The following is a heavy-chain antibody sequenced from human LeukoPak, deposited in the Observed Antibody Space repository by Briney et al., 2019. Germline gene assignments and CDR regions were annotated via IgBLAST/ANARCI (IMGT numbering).Heavy chain of an antibody. J-gene: IGHJ4*02. CDR1: GGSVTSDNYY. D-gene: IGHD3-16*01. CDR3: ARGASYFDY. Sequence: PSETLSLTCTVSGVSGGSVTSDNYYWSWIRQPPGKGLEWVGHILYGGSTNYNPSLKSRVTISLDTPKNHFSLKLSSVTAADTAMYYCARGASYFDYWGQGTLVTVSS. CDR2: ILYGGST. V-gene: IGHV4-61*03.